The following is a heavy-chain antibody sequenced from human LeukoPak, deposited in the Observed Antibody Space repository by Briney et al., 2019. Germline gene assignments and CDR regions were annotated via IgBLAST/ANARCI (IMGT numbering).Heavy chain of an antibody. CDR2: IYYSGST. Sequence: SETLSLTCTVSGGSISSYYWSWIRQPPGKGLEWIGNIYYSGSTSYNPSLKSRVTISVDTSKNQFSLKLSSVTAADTAVYYCARRRNPGTTPGNWFDPWGQGTLVTVSS. D-gene: IGHD4-11*01. J-gene: IGHJ5*02. CDR1: GGSISSYY. CDR3: ARRRNPGTTPGNWFDP. V-gene: IGHV4-59*01.